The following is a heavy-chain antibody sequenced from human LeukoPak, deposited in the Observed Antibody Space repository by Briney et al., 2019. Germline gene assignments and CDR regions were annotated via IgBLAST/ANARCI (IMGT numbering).Heavy chain of an antibody. D-gene: IGHD6-19*01. CDR2: ISGSGGST. V-gene: IGHV3-23*01. CDR1: GFTFSSYW. J-gene: IGHJ4*02. Sequence: PGGSLRLSCAASGFTFSSYWMSWVRQAPGKGLEWVSAISGSGGSTYYADSVKGRFTISRDNSKNTLYLQMNSLRAEDTAVYYCAKDVSSGWTQGFDYWGQGTLVTVSS. CDR3: AKDVSSGWTQGFDY.